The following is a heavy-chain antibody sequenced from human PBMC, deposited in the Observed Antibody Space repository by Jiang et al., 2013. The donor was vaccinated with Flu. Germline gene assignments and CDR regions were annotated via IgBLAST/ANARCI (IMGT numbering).Heavy chain of an antibody. D-gene: IGHD2-2*01. J-gene: IGHJ6*02. CDR2: IIPILGIA. CDR3: ARTDGSQPKYYYYYYGMDV. Sequence: GAEVKKPGSSVKVSCKASGGTFSSYTISWVRQAPGQGLEWMGRIIPILGIANYAQKFQGRVTITADKSTSTAYMELSSLRSEDTAVYYCARTDGSQPKYYYYYYGMDVWGQGTTVTVSS. CDR1: GGTFSSYT. V-gene: IGHV1-69*02.